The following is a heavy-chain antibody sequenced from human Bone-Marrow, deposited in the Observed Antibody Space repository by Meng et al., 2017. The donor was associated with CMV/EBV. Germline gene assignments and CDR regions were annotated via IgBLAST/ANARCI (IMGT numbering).Heavy chain of an antibody. D-gene: IGHD3-3*01. V-gene: IGHV1-8*01. CDR3: AKDLLGFWSGNLPSPYYYYGMDF. J-gene: IGHJ6*02. Sequence: ASVKVSCKGSGYTFTSYDINWVRQATGQGLEWMGWMNPNSGNTGYAQKFQGRVTMTRNNSTSKAYMDLSSQRSDDTDGYYCAKDLLGFWSGNLPSPYYYYGMDFWAQGTTVTVSS. CDR1: GYTFTSYD. CDR2: MNPNSGNT.